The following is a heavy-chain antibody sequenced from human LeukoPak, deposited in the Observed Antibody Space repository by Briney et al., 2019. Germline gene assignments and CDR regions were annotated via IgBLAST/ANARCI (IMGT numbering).Heavy chain of an antibody. Sequence: GGSLRLSCAASGFTFSSYWMHWVRQAPGKGLVWVSRINSDGSSTSYADSVKGRFTISRDNAKNTLYLQMNSLRAEDTAVYYCARGRVVVVAATPTKQYNRFDPWGQGTLVTVSS. D-gene: IGHD2-15*01. CDR3: ARGRVVVVAATPTKQYNRFDP. CDR2: INSDGSST. J-gene: IGHJ5*02. CDR1: GFTFSSYW. V-gene: IGHV3-74*01.